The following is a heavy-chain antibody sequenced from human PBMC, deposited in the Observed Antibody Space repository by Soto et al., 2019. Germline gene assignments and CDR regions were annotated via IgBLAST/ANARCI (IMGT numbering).Heavy chain of an antibody. CDR2: IIPILGTA. Sequence: QVQLVQSGAEVKKPGSSVKVSCKASGGTFSSYAISWVRQAPGQGLEWMGGIIPILGTANYAQKFQGGVTIPADESTRAAYMELSSLRAEDPAVYYCAREGTVVTLRLVHGMDVWGQGTTVTVSS. CDR3: AREGTVVTLRLVHGMDV. D-gene: IGHD2-15*01. CDR1: GGTFSSYA. V-gene: IGHV1-69*12. J-gene: IGHJ6*02.